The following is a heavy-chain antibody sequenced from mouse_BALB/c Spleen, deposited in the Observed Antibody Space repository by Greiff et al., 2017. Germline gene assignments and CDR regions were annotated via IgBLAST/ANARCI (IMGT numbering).Heavy chain of an antibody. CDR2: ISYDGSN. Sequence: DVKLVESGPGLVKPSQSLSLTCSVTGYSITSGYYWNWIRQFPGNKLEWMGYISYDGSNNYNPSLKNRISITRDTSKNQFFLKLNSVTTEDTATYYCARGYGSSQAWFAYWGQGSLVTVSA. D-gene: IGHD1-1*01. CDR3: ARGYGSSQAWFAY. J-gene: IGHJ3*01. V-gene: IGHV3-6*02. CDR1: GYSITSGYY.